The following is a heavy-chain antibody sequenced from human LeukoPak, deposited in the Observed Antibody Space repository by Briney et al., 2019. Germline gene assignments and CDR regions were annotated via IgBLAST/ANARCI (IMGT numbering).Heavy chain of an antibody. V-gene: IGHV3-30-3*01. CDR2: ISYDGSNK. CDR1: GFTFSSYA. CDR3: ARAKTFDY. J-gene: IGHJ4*02. Sequence: GGSLRLSCAASGFTFSSYAMHWVRQAPGRGLEWVAVISYDGSNKYYADSVKGRFTISRDNSKNTLYLQMNSLRAEDTAVYYCARAKTFDYWGQGTLVTVSS.